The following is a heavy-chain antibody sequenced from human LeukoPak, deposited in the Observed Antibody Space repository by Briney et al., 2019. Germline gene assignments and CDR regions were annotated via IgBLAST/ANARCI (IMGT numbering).Heavy chain of an antibody. J-gene: IGHJ4*02. CDR2: IYNSGRKT. Sequence: GGSLRLSCTASGVSFSTYSMTWVRQGPGKGLEWVSSIYNSGRKTFYADSVKGRFTSSRDNSKNTLYLQMNSLTAEDTAIYYCSKDVVPDSGWDLDYWGQGTLVTVSS. CDR1: GVSFSTYS. V-gene: IGHV3-23*05. D-gene: IGHD6-19*01. CDR3: SKDVVPDSGWDLDY.